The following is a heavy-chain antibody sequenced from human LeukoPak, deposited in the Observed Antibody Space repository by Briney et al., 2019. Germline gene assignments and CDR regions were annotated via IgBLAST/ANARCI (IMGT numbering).Heavy chain of an antibody. CDR1: GGSFSGYY. D-gene: IGHD5-18*01. CDR2: INHSGST. CDR3: AGGIQLWLRTKYYFDY. Sequence: SETLSLTCAVYGGSFSGYYWSWIRQPPGKGLEWIGEINHSGSTNYNPSLKSRVTISVDTSKNQFSLKLSSVTAADTAVYYCAGGIQLWLRTKYYFDYWGQGTLVTVSS. V-gene: IGHV4-34*01. J-gene: IGHJ4*02.